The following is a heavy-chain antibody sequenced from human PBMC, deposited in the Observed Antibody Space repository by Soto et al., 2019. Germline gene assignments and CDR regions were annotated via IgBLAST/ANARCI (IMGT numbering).Heavy chain of an antibody. CDR1: GFTFSSYA. V-gene: IGHV3-23*01. J-gene: IGHJ6*02. CDR3: AKDTPLPYCSSTSCYADYYYDSDV. Sequence: EVQLLESGGGLVQPGGSLRLSCAASGFTFSSYAMSWVRQAPGKGLEWVSAISGSGGSTYYADSVKGRFTISRDNSKNTLYLQMNSQRAEDTDVYYWAKDTPLPYCSSTSCYADYYYDSDVWGQGTTVTVSS. CDR2: ISGSGGST. D-gene: IGHD2-2*01.